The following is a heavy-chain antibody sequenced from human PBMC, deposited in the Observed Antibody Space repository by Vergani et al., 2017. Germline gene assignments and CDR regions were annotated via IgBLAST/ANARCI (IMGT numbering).Heavy chain of an antibody. CDR2: IYHSGST. CDR1: GYSISSGYY. V-gene: IGHV4-38-2*02. Sequence: QVQLQESGPGLVKPSETLSLTCTVSGYSISSGYYWGWIRQPPGKGLEWSGSIYHSGSTYDNPSPKSRVTISADTSKDQFSLRLSSGTAADTAVYYCSRDSDRGVVVITRSPYYFDYWGQGTLVTVSS. D-gene: IGHD3-22*01. J-gene: IGHJ4*02. CDR3: SRDSDRGVVVITRSPYYFDY.